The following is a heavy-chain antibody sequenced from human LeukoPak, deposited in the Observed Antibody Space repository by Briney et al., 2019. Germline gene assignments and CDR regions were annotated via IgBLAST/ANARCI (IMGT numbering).Heavy chain of an antibody. Sequence: ASVKVSCKASGYTFTSYDINWVRQATGQGLEWMGWMNPNSGNTGYAQKFQGRVTMTRNTSISTAYMELSSLRSEDTAVYYSAFLQYDTIDYYYYGMDVWGQGTTVTVSS. D-gene: IGHD3-9*01. V-gene: IGHV1-8*01. J-gene: IGHJ6*02. CDR3: AFLQYDTIDYYYYGMDV. CDR1: GYTFTSYD. CDR2: MNPNSGNT.